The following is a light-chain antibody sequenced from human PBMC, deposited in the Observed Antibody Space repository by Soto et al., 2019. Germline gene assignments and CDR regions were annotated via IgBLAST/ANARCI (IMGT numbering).Light chain of an antibody. CDR1: QSVNTN. J-gene: IGKJ4*01. CDR3: QQYNNWPLT. CDR2: GAF. Sequence: ETAMTQSPATLSLSPGERATLSCRASQSVNTNLAWLRQEPGQAPRLLIYGAFTRATGIPARFSGGGSGTELTLTISSLQSEDFAVYYCQQYNNWPLTFGVGTKVEIK. V-gene: IGKV3-15*01.